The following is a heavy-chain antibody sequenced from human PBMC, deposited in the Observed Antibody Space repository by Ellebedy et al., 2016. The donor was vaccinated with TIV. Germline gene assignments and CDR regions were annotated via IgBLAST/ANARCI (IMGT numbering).Heavy chain of an antibody. Sequence: ASVKVSCKASGKTFSPYGITWIRQAPGQGLEWVGGITAIFGTTNYAQKFQGRVTITADESTYTAYMELSSLRSEDTAVYYCARGPNYYETTFEYWGQGTLVTVSS. J-gene: IGHJ4*02. V-gene: IGHV1-69*13. CDR3: ARGPNYYETTFEY. CDR2: ITAIFGTT. D-gene: IGHD3-16*01. CDR1: GKTFSPYG.